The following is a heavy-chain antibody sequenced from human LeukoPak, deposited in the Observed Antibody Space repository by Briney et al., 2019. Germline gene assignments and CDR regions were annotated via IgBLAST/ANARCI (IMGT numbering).Heavy chain of an antibody. CDR3: ARVSHYGSGSYSYYYYGMDV. D-gene: IGHD3-10*01. V-gene: IGHV4-30-2*01. CDR2: IYHSGST. Sequence: SQTLSLTCAVSGGSISSGGYSWSWIRRPPGKGLEWIGYIYHSGSTYYNPSLKSRVTISVDRSKNQFSLKLSSVTAADTAVYYCARVSHYGSGSYSYYYYGMDVWGKGTTVTVSS. J-gene: IGHJ6*04. CDR1: GGSISSGGYS.